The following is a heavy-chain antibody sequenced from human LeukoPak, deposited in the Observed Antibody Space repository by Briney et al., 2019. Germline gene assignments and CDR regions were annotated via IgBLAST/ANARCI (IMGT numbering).Heavy chain of an antibody. CDR3: TTTPPRSSSWSDY. V-gene: IGHV3-15*01. D-gene: IGHD6-13*01. CDR1: GCTFSNAW. CDR2: IQSKADGGTK. Sequence: GGTLRLSCAASGCTFSNAWMSWVRQAPGKGLEWVGRIQSKADGGTKDYADPEKGRFTISKDDSKNTLYLQMNSLKTEDTAVYYCTTTPPRSSSWSDYWGQGTLVTVSS. J-gene: IGHJ4*02.